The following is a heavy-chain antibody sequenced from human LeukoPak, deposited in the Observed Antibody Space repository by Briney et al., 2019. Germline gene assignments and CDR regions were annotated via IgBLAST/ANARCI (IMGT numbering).Heavy chain of an antibody. D-gene: IGHD6-13*01. Sequence: PSETLSLTCTVSGGSISSSSYYWGWIRQPPGKGLEWIGSIYYSGSTYYNPSLKSRVTISVDTSKNQFSLKLSSVTAADTAVYYCARDRQLARFDYWGQGTLVTVSS. CDR2: IYYSGST. V-gene: IGHV4-39*07. CDR3: ARDRQLARFDY. J-gene: IGHJ4*02. CDR1: GGSISSSSYY.